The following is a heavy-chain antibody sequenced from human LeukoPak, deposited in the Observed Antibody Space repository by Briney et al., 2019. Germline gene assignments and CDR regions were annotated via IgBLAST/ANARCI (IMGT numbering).Heavy chain of an antibody. CDR1: GGSISSSSFY. V-gene: IGHV4-61*01. Sequence: SETLSLTCTVSGGSISSSSFYWGWIRQPPGKGLEWIGYIYYSGSTNYNPSLKSRVTISVDTSKNQFSLKLSSVTAADTAVYYCARDRGDYGALNGARFDPWGQGTLVTVSS. CDR3: ARDRGDYGALNGARFDP. J-gene: IGHJ5*02. CDR2: IYYSGST. D-gene: IGHD4-17*01.